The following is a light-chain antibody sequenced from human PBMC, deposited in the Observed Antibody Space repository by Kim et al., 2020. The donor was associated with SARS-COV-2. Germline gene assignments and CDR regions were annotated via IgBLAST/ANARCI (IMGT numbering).Light chain of an antibody. J-gene: IGKJ4*01. CDR1: HNVDIS. V-gene: IGKV3-11*01. Sequence: PGGGATLPCRASHNVDISLAWYQQTPGQPPRLLIYDAAIRAAGIPDRFSGSGSGTDFALTIGSLAPEDFAVYYCQRRGSWPPALTFGGGTKVDI. CDR3: QRRGSWPPALT. CDR2: DAA.